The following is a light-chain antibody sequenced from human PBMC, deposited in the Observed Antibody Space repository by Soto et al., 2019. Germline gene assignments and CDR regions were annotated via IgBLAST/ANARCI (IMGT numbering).Light chain of an antibody. CDR2: LAS. CDR3: QRYYSTPYT. CDR1: QSVLYSSNNKYY. J-gene: IGKJ2*01. Sequence: DIVMTQPPDSLAVSLGERATINCKSSQSVLYSSNNKYYLAWYQQKPGQPPKLLIYLASTRESGVPDRFSGSGSGTDFTLTISSLQPEDFALYYCQRYYSTPYTFGQGTKLEI. V-gene: IGKV4-1*01.